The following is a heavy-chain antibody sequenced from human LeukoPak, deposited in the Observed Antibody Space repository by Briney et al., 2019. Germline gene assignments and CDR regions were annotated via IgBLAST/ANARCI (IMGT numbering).Heavy chain of an antibody. D-gene: IGHD6-13*01. CDR1: GFTFSSYA. V-gene: IGHV3-23*01. Sequence: GGSLRLSCAASGFTFSSYAMSWVRQAPGKGLEWVSAISGSGDSTYYADSVKGRFTISRDNSKDTLFLQMNSLRAEDTAIYYCAKARSSAWYDLEYWGQGTLVTVSS. CDR3: AKARSSAWYDLEY. CDR2: ISGSGDST. J-gene: IGHJ4*02.